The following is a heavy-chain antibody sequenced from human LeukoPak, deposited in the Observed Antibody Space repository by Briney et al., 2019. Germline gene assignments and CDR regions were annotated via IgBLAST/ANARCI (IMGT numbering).Heavy chain of an antibody. CDR1: GDSISSGSYY. J-gene: IGHJ3*02. Sequence: SETLSLTCSVSGDSISSGSYYWVWVRQPPGKGLEWIGNIYYSGSTSHNPSLKSRVAISLDTSKNQFSLELTSVTAADTAVYYCARDVYNWNDAFDIWGQGTMVIVSS. CDR3: ARDVYNWNDAFDI. V-gene: IGHV4-39*07. D-gene: IGHD1-1*01. CDR2: IYYSGST.